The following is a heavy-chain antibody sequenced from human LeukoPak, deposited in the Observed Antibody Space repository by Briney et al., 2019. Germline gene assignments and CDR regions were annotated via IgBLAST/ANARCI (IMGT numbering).Heavy chain of an antibody. D-gene: IGHD4-23*01. Sequence: PGGSLRLSCAASGFTFSIYGMHWVRQAPGKGLEWVAFIRYDGGNKYYADSVKGRFTISRDNSKTTVDLQMNSLRAEDTAVYYCAKVSYNGNFHFDYWGQGTLVTVSS. V-gene: IGHV3-30*02. CDR2: IRYDGGNK. J-gene: IGHJ4*02. CDR3: AKVSYNGNFHFDY. CDR1: GFTFSIYG.